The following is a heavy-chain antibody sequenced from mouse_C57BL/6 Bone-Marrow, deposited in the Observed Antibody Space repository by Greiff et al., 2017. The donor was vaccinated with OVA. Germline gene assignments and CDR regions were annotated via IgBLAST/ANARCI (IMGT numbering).Heavy chain of an antibody. J-gene: IGHJ4*01. CDR2: IYPGSGST. CDR3: ARSSYYGNFEYAVDY. D-gene: IGHD2-10*01. Sequence: QVQLQQPGAELVKPGASVKMSCKASGYTFTSYWITWVKQRPGQGLEWIGDIYPGSGSTNYNEKFKSKATLTVDTSSSTAYMQLSSLTSEDSAVYDCARSSYYGNFEYAVDYWGQGTTVTVSS. V-gene: IGHV1-55*01. CDR1: GYTFTSYW.